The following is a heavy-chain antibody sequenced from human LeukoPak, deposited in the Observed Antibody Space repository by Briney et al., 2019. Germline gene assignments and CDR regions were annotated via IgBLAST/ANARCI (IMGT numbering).Heavy chain of an antibody. CDR1: GDSISSGAFY. CDR3: AGEGEYGDSYS. CDR2: IYRGRT. D-gene: IGHD2-21*02. V-gene: IGHV4-30-2*01. Sequence: SETLSLTCAVSGDSISSGAFYWNWIRQAPGKGPEWIGNIYRGRTRFNPSLTSRVTISLDMSKSQVSLNLTSVTAADMAIYYCAGEGEYGDSYSWGQGTLVVVSA. J-gene: IGHJ5*02.